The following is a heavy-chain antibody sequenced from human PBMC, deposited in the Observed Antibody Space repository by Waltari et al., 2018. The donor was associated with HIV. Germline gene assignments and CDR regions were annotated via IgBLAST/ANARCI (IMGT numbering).Heavy chain of an antibody. J-gene: IGHJ4*02. V-gene: IGHV1-2*02. Sequence: QVQLVQSGAEVKKPGASVKVSCKGSGYTFTGYYITWVRQAPGQGLEWMGWINPNNGGTNYAQKFQDRVTMTRDTSISTAYMELSRLRSDDTAVYYCARNLDGDYVLAYWGQGILVTVSS. CDR1: GYTFTGYY. CDR2: INPNNGGT. D-gene: IGHD4-17*01. CDR3: ARNLDGDYVLAY.